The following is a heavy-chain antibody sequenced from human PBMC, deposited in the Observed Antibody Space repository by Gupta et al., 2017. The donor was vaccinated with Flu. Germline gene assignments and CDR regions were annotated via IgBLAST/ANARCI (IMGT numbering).Heavy chain of an antibody. Sequence: EVQLLESGGGLVQPGGSLRLSCAASGLTFSRYAMSWVRPAPGKGLEWVSAISGSGGSTYYADSVKGRFTISRDNSKNTLYLQMNSLRAEDTAVYYCARGYCSSTSCYPYYMDVWGKGTTVTVSS. J-gene: IGHJ6*03. D-gene: IGHD2-2*01. CDR2: ISGSGGST. V-gene: IGHV3-23*01. CDR3: ARGYCSSTSCYPYYMDV. CDR1: GLTFSRYA.